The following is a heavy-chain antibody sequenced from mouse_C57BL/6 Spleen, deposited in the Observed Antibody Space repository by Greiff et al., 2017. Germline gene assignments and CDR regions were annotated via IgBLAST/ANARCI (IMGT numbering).Heavy chain of an antibody. CDR2: IYPGDGDT. D-gene: IGHD1-1*01. V-gene: IGHV1-82*01. CDR1: GYAFSSSW. CDR3: AREDYYGSSPAY. J-gene: IGHJ3*01. Sequence: VKLQQSGPELVKPGASVKISCKASGYAFSSSWMNWVKQRPGKGLEWIGRIYPGDGDTNYNGKFKGKATLTADKSSSTAYMQLSSLTSEDSAVYFCAREDYYGSSPAYWGQGTLVTVSA.